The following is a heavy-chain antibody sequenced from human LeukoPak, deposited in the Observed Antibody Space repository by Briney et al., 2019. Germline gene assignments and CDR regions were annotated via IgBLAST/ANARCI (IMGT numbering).Heavy chain of an antibody. V-gene: IGHV3-48*04. CDR1: GFTFSSYW. J-gene: IGHJ4*02. Sequence: GGSLRLSCAASGFTFSSYWMSWVRQAPGKGLEWVSYISSSGSTIYYADSVKGRFTISRDNAKNSLYLQMNSLRAEDTAVYYCARIDIVATSFDYWGQGTLVTVSS. D-gene: IGHD5-12*01. CDR2: ISSSGSTI. CDR3: ARIDIVATSFDY.